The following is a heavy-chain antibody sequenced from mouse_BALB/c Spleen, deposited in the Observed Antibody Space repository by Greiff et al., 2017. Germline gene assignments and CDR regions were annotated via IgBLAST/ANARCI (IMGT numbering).Heavy chain of an antibody. CDR1: GYAFSSSW. D-gene: IGHD2-1*01. V-gene: IGHV1-82*01. Sequence: VQLQQSGPELVKPGASVKISCKASGYAFSSSWMNWVKQRPGQGLEWIGRIYPGDGDTNYNGKFKGKATLTADKSSSTAYMQLSSLTSVDSAVYFCARCDYGNYPFDYWGQGTTLTVSS. J-gene: IGHJ2*01. CDR2: IYPGDGDT. CDR3: ARCDYGNYPFDY.